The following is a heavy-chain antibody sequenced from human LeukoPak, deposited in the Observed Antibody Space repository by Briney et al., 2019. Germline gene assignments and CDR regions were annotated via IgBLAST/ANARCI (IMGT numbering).Heavy chain of an antibody. V-gene: IGHV4-39*07. D-gene: IGHD3-22*01. J-gene: IGHJ4*02. CDR2: IYYSGST. CDR3: AREDYYDSSGYYYWVY. Sequence: SETLSLTCTVSGGSISSSSYYWGWIRQPPGKGLEWIGSIYYSGSTQYNPSLESRVTISVDTSKNQFSLKLSSVTAADTAVYYCAREDYYDSSGYYYWVYWGQGTLVTVSP. CDR1: GGSISSSSYY.